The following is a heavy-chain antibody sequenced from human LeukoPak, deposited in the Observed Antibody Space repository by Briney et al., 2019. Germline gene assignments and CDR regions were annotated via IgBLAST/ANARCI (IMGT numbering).Heavy chain of an antibody. CDR1: GFTFSSFA. CDR2: ISSSGGDA. D-gene: IGHD6-19*01. CDR3: AKGGGWLYYFDY. V-gene: IGHV3-23*01. Sequence: GGSLGLSCAASGFTFSSFAMNWVRQAPGKGLEWVSAISSSGGDAYYADSVKGRFTISRDNSKNTLYLQMNSLRAEDTAIYYCAKGGGWLYYFDYWGQGTLVTVSS. J-gene: IGHJ4*02.